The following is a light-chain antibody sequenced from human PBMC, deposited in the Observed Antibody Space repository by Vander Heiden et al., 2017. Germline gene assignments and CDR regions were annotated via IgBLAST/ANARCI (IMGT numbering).Light chain of an antibody. CDR1: SSDVGGYNY. CDR2: DVS. Sequence: QSALTQPPSVSGSAGPSVTISCTGTSSDVGGYNYVSWYQQHPGKAPKLMIYDVSERPSGVPDRFSGSKSGNTASLTISGLQAEDEADYYCCSYAGTYTYVFGTGTKVTVL. CDR3: CSYAGTYTYV. V-gene: IGLV2-11*01. J-gene: IGLJ1*01.